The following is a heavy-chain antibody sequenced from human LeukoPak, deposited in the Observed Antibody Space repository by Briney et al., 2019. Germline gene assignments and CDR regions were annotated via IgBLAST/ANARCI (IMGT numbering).Heavy chain of an antibody. CDR3: AKVPYYYGSGSYSHYDY. J-gene: IGHJ4*02. Sequence: PGGSLRLSCAGSEFTFRSYSMHWVRQAPGKGLEWVSAISGSGGSTYYADSVKGRFTISRDNSKNTLYLQMNSLRAEDTAVYYCAKVPYYYGSGSYSHYDYWGQGTLVTVSS. V-gene: IGHV3-23*01. CDR1: EFTFRSYS. D-gene: IGHD3-10*01. CDR2: ISGSGGST.